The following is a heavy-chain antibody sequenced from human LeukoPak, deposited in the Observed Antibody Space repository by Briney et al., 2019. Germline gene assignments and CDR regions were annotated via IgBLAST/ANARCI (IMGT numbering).Heavy chain of an antibody. CDR2: IYSGGST. J-gene: IGHJ1*01. V-gene: IGHV3-53*05. Sequence: PGGSLRLSCAASGVTVSINYMSWVRQAPGKGLEWVSVIYSGGSTYYADSVKGRFTISRDNSKNTLYLQMNSLRAGDTAVYYCAKTNYYDSSGYYYGYFQHWGQGTLVTVSP. CDR1: GVTVSINY. CDR3: AKTNYYDSSGYYYGYFQH. D-gene: IGHD3-22*01.